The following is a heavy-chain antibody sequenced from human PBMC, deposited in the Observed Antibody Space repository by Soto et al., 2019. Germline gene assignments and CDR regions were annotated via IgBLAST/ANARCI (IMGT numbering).Heavy chain of an antibody. CDR3: ARPGDYYDSSGYPNVYFDY. D-gene: IGHD3-22*01. J-gene: IGHJ4*02. CDR2: IWYHGSNK. Sequence: PGGSLRLSCAASGFTFSSYGMHWVRQAPGKGLEWVAVIWYHGSNKYYADSVKGRFTLSRDNSKNTLYLQMNNLRAEDTAVYYCARPGDYYDSSGYPNVYFDYWGQGTLVTVSS. CDR1: GFTFSSYG. V-gene: IGHV3-33*01.